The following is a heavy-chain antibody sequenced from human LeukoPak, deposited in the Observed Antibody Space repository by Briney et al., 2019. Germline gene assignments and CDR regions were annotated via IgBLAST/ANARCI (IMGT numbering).Heavy chain of an antibody. D-gene: IGHD3-16*01. J-gene: IGHJ4*02. Sequence: SVKVSCKASGFTSTNFAVQWVRQARGQRLEWIGWIIVGSGATKCAQDFQERVTITRDLSTSTLHMELRSLTSEDTAVYYCAADLSNPRMGASYLDSWGQGTLVTVSS. V-gene: IGHV1-58*01. CDR3: AADLSNPRMGASYLDS. CDR1: GFTSTNFA. CDR2: IIVGSGAT.